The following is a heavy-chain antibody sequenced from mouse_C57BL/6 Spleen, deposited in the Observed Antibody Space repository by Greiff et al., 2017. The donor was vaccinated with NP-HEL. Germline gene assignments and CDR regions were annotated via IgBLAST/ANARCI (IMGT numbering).Heavy chain of an antibody. D-gene: IGHD2-3*01. CDR3: ARYGYYEGSYAMDY. J-gene: IGHJ4*01. Sequence: QVQLQQPGAELVKPGASVKLSCKASGYTFTSYWMHWVKQRPGQGLEWIGMIHPNSGSTNYNEKFKSKATLTVDKSSSTAYMQLSSLTSEDSAVYYCARYGYYEGSYAMDYWGQGTSVTVSS. CDR1: GYTFTSYW. V-gene: IGHV1-64*01. CDR2: IHPNSGST.